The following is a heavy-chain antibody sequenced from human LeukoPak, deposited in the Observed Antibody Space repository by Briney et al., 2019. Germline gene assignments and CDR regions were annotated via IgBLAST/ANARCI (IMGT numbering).Heavy chain of an antibody. Sequence: GSLRLSCAASGFTFSSYAMSWVRQAPGKGLEWVSAISGSGGSTYYADSVKGRFTISRDNSKNTLYLQMNSLRAEDTAVYYCAKASVVVSGFDPWGQGTLVTVSS. D-gene: IGHD2-15*01. CDR1: GFTFSSYA. V-gene: IGHV3-23*01. CDR2: ISGSGGST. J-gene: IGHJ5*02. CDR3: AKASVVVSGFDP.